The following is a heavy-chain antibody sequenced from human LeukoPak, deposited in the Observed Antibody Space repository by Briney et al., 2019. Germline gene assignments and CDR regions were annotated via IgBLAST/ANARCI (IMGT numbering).Heavy chain of an antibody. D-gene: IGHD6-6*01. Sequence: GGSLRLSCAAAGFTFSSYGTHWVRQAPGKWREWVAFIRYDGSNKYYADSVKGRFTISRDNSKNTLYLQMNSLRAEDTAVYYCAKDLGYSSSYNITLLDYWGQGTLVTVSS. V-gene: IGHV3-30*02. CDR3: AKDLGYSSSYNITLLDY. CDR1: GFTFSSYG. J-gene: IGHJ4*02. CDR2: IRYDGSNK.